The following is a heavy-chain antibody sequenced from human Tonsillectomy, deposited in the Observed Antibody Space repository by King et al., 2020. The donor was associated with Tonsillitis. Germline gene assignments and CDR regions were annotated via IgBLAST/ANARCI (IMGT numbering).Heavy chain of an antibody. CDR1: GGTFSNYA. CDR2: IISILAIT. CDR3: ARDAGYCSGGSCYGFSYYYMDV. D-gene: IGHD2-15*01. J-gene: IGHJ6*03. V-gene: IGHV1-69*09. Sequence: QLVQSGAEVKKPGSSVKVSCKASGGTFSNYAISWVRQAPGQGLEWMGRIISILAITNYAQKFQGRVTITADKSTSTAYMELSSLRSEDTAVYYCARDAGYCSGGSCYGFSYYYMDVWGKGTTVTVSS.